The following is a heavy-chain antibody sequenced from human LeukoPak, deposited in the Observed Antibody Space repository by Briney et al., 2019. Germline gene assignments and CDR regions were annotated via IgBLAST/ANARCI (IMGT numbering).Heavy chain of an antibody. V-gene: IGHV3-23*01. CDR1: GFTFSNYG. D-gene: IGHD1-26*01. CDR3: AKESRGSSPEF. Sequence: GGSLRLSCAASGFTFSNYGMSWLRQAPGKGLEWVSAITGSGDDAYYADSVHGRFTMSRDNSKGTLYLQMSSLRVEDTAVYYCAKESRGSSPEFWGQGTLVTVSS. J-gene: IGHJ1*01. CDR2: ITGSGDDA.